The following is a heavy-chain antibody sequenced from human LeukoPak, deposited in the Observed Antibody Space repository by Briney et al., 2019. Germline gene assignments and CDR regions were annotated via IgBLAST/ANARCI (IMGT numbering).Heavy chain of an antibody. CDR1: GYIFTNYY. CDR3: ARAGYDSSGYYSY. CDR2: INPSGGST. V-gene: IGHV1-46*01. J-gene: IGHJ4*02. D-gene: IGHD3-22*01. Sequence: GASVKVSCKASGYIFTNYYMHWVRQAPGQGLEWMGIINPSGGSTTYAQKFQGRVTMTRDTSTSTVYMEVSSLRSEDTAMYYCARAGYDSSGYYSYWGQGTLVTVSS.